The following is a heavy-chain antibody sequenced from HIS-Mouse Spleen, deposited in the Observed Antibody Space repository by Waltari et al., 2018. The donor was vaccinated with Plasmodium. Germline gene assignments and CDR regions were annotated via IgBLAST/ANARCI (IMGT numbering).Heavy chain of an antibody. Sequence: QVQLQESGPGLVKPSETLSLTCTVSGYSISSGYYWGWIRQPPGKGLEWIGSIYHSGGTYYTPSLKSRVTISVDTSKNQCSLKLSSVTAADTAVYYCARDPGYSSSWYWFDPWGQGTLVTVSS. CDR3: ARDPGYSSSWYWFDP. V-gene: IGHV4-38-2*02. D-gene: IGHD6-13*01. CDR1: GYSISSGYY. J-gene: IGHJ5*02. CDR2: IYHSGGT.